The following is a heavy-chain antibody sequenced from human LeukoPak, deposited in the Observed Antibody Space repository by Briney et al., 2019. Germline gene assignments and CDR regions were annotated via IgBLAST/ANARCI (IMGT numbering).Heavy chain of an antibody. CDR2: IIPIFGTA. V-gene: IGHV1-69*01. CDR3: ARVLVAGGTFDY. Sequence: SVKVSCKACGGTFSSYAISWVRQAPGQGLEWMGGIIPIFGTANYAQKFQGRVTITADESTSTAYMELSSLRSEDTAVYYCARVLVAGGTFDYWGQGTLVTVSS. CDR1: GGTFSSYA. J-gene: IGHJ4*02. D-gene: IGHD6-19*01.